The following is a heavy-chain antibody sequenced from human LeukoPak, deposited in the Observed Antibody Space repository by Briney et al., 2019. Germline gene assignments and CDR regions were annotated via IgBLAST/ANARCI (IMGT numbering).Heavy chain of an antibody. CDR3: ASDPPLMVRGRDDAFDI. CDR2: ISGGGGST. CDR1: GFTFSSYA. Sequence: GGSLRLSCAASGFTFSSYAMSWVRQAPGKGLEWVSAISGGGGSTFYADSVKGRFTISRDNSKNTLYLQMNSLRAEDTAVYYCASDPPLMVRGRDDAFDIWGQGTMVTVSS. V-gene: IGHV3-23*01. D-gene: IGHD3-10*01. J-gene: IGHJ3*02.